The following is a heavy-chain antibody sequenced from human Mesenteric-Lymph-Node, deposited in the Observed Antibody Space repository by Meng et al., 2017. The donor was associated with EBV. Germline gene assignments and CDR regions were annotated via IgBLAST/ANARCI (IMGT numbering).Heavy chain of an antibody. D-gene: IGHD2-15*01. V-gene: IGHV3-21*01. J-gene: IGHJ4*02. Sequence: EVERGESVGGLGTPGGSLGLSCAASGFSISTDCMNWVRQAPGKGLEWVSSISSSSSNKYYADSVQGRFTISRDNAKNSLYLQMNSLTAEDTALYSCASPPVVLLFMWGQGVLVTVSS. CDR3: ASPPVVLLFM. CDR1: GFSISTDC. CDR2: ISSSSSNK.